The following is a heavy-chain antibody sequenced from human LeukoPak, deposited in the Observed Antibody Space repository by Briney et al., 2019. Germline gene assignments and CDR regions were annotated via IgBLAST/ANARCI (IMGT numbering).Heavy chain of an antibody. Sequence: SETLSLTCTVSGGSISSYYWSWIRQPAGKGLEWIGRIYTSGSTNYNPSLQSRVTMSVDKSKNQFSLKLSSVTAADTAVYYCARQARPLLYRFLDYWGQGTLVTVSS. V-gene: IGHV4-4*07. CDR2: IYTSGST. CDR3: ARQARPLLYRFLDY. J-gene: IGHJ4*02. D-gene: IGHD1-26*01. CDR1: GGSISSYY.